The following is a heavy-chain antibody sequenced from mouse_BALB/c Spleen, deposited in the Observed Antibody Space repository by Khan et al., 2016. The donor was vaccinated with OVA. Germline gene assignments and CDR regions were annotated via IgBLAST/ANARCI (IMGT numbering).Heavy chain of an antibody. CDR3: ARVNYGTRDYFDY. D-gene: IGHD1-1*01. CDR2: ILPGSGSR. CDR1: GYTFSGYW. J-gene: IGHJ2*01. V-gene: IGHV1-9*01. Sequence: QMQLEESGPELMKPGASVKISCKATGYTFSGYWLEWVKQRPGHGLEWIGEILPGSGSRNYNEKFKGKATFTADISSKTTYMQLSSLTSEDSAVYYCARVNYGTRDYFDYWGQGTTLTVSS.